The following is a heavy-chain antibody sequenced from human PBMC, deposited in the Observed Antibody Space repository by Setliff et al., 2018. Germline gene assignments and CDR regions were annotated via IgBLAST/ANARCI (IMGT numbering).Heavy chain of an antibody. J-gene: IGHJ3*02. CDR2: IYHNGNT. V-gene: IGHV4-59*04. Sequence: SETLSLTCTVSGGSISPYFWSWIRQPPGKGLEWIGYIYHNGNTNFNPSLKTRVTMSVDTSKKQFSLTLTSVTAADTALYYCRQAVVGRDVFDIWGQGTVVTVSS. D-gene: IGHD1-1*01. CDR3: RQAVVGRDVFDI. CDR1: GGSISPYF.